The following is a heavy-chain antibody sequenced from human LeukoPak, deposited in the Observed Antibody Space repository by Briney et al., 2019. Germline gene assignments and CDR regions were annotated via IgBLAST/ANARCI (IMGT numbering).Heavy chain of an antibody. CDR2: INPSGGST. CDR1: GYTFTSYY. CDR3: ARARGYYDSSGYYPYYFDY. V-gene: IGHV1-46*01. Sequence: ASVKVSCKASGYTFTSYYMHWVRQAPGQGLEWMGIINPSGGSTSYAQKFQGGVTMTRDMSTSTVYMELSSLRSEDTAVYYCARARGYYDSSGYYPYYFDYWGQGTLVTVSS. J-gene: IGHJ4*02. D-gene: IGHD3-22*01.